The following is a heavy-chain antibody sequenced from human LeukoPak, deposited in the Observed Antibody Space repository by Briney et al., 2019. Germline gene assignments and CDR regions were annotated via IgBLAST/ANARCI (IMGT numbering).Heavy chain of an antibody. CDR2: IIPILGIA. Sequence: ASVKVSCKASGYTFTSYGISWVRQAPGQGLEWMGRIIPILGIANYAQKFQGRVTITADKSTSTAYMELSSLRSEDTAVYYCARVMITMVRGVMDYYYYGMDVWGQGTTVTVSS. V-gene: IGHV1-69*04. J-gene: IGHJ6*02. CDR3: ARVMITMVRGVMDYYYYGMDV. D-gene: IGHD3-10*01. CDR1: GYTFTSYG.